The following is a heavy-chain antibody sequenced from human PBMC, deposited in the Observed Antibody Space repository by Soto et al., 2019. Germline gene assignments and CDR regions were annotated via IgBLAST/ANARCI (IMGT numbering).Heavy chain of an antibody. CDR2: INPKSGGT. V-gene: IGHV1-2*04. J-gene: IGHJ6*02. Sequence: SVKVSCKASGYSFTDYHIHWVRQAPGQGLEWLGRINPKSGGTSTAQKFQGWVTMTTDTSISTASMELTRLTSDDTAIYYCARGDSTDCSNGVCSFFYNHDMDVWGQGTTVIVSS. CDR1: GYSFTDYH. D-gene: IGHD2-8*01. CDR3: ARGDSTDCSNGVCSFFYNHDMDV.